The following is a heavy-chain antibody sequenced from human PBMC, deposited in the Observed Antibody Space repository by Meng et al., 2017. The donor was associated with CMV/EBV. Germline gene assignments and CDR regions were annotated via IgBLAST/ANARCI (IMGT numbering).Heavy chain of an antibody. CDR2: IYYSGST. D-gene: IGHD1-7*01. Sequence: GSLRLSCTVSGGSISSYYWSWIRQPPGKGLEWIGYIYYSGSTNYNPSLKSRVTISVDTSKNQFSLKLSSVTAADTAVYYCARASITGTTYYYYYGMDVWGQGTTVTVSS. CDR3: ARASITGTTYYYYYGMDV. V-gene: IGHV4-59*12. J-gene: IGHJ6*02. CDR1: GGSISSYY.